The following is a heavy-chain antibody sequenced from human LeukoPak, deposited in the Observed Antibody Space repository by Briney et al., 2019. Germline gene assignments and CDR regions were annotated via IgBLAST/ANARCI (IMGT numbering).Heavy chain of an antibody. CDR3: ARASYGSGIQFQYYYYYMDV. Sequence: SQTLSLTCTVSGGSISSGGYYWSWIRQPPGKGLEWIGYIYHSGSTYYNPSLKSRVTISVDTSKNQFSLKLSSVTAADTAVYYCARASYGSGIQFQYYYYYMDVWGKGTTVTVSS. CDR1: GGSISSGGYY. CDR2: IYHSGST. V-gene: IGHV4-30-2*01. J-gene: IGHJ6*03. D-gene: IGHD3-10*01.